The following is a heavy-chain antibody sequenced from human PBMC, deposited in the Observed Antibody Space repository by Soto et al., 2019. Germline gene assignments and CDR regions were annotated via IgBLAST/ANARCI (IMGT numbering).Heavy chain of an antibody. CDR2: INHSGST. Sequence: SETLSLTCAVYGGSFSGYYWSWIRQPPGKGLEWIGEINHSGSTNYNPSLKSRATISVGTSKNQFSLKLSSVTDADTAVYYCTRAVGDGDYEGDAYYYYYYMDVWGKGTTVTVSS. D-gene: IGHD4-17*01. CDR3: TRAVGDGDYEGDAYYYYYYMDV. J-gene: IGHJ6*03. V-gene: IGHV4-34*01. CDR1: GGSFSGYY.